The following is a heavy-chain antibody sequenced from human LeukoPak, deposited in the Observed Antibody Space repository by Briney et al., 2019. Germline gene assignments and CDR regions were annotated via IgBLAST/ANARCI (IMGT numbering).Heavy chain of an antibody. CDR3: ARDARHCTSSSCYSFYLDS. D-gene: IGHD2/OR15-2a*01. Sequence: ASVKVSCKASGYTFTSYGISWVRQAPGQGLEWMGWISAYNGNTNYAQKLQGRVTMTTDTSTSTAYMELRSLRSDDTAVYYCARDARHCTSSSCYSFYLDSWGQGTLVTVSS. V-gene: IGHV1-18*01. CDR1: GYTFTSYG. J-gene: IGHJ4*02. CDR2: ISAYNGNT.